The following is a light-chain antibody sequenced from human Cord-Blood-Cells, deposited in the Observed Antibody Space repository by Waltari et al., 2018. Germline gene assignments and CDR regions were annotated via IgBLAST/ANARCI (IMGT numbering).Light chain of an antibody. CDR2: GAS. Sequence: EIVMTQPPATLSVSPGERATLSCRASQSVSSNLVWYQQKPGQAPRLLIYGASTRATGIPARFSGSGSGTEFTLTISSLQSEDFAVYYCQQYNNWPLTFGGGTKVEIK. V-gene: IGKV3-15*01. CDR1: QSVSSN. CDR3: QQYNNWPLT. J-gene: IGKJ4*01.